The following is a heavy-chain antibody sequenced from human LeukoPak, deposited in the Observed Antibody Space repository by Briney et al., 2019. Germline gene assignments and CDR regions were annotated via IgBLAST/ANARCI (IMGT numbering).Heavy chain of an antibody. J-gene: IGHJ3*02. CDR3: ARVYCSSTSCYESAFDI. CDR1: GYTFTSYD. CDR2: MNPNSGNT. Sequence: ASVKVSCKASGYTFTSYDINWVRQATGQGLEWMGWMNPNSGNTGYAQKFQGRVTMTRNTSISTAYMELSSLRSEDTAVYYCARVYCSSTSCYESAFDIWGQGTMVTVSS. D-gene: IGHD2-2*01. V-gene: IGHV1-8*01.